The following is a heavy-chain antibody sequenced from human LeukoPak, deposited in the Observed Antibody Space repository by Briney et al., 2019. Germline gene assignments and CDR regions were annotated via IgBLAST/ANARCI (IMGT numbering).Heavy chain of an antibody. CDR1: GGSISSSYW. D-gene: IGHD1-1*01. Sequence: PSETLSLTCAVSGGSISSSYWWSWVRQPPGKGLEWIGEVYHSGSTNYYPSLKSRVTISIEKSKNQFSLKLSSVTAADTAVYYCARTGTTGDYFDYWGQGALVTVSS. CDR2: VYHSGST. J-gene: IGHJ4*02. CDR3: ARTGTTGDYFDY. V-gene: IGHV4-4*02.